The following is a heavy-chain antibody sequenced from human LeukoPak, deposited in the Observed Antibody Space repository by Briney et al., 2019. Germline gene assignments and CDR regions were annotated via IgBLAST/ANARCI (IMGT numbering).Heavy chain of an antibody. Sequence: GGSLRLSCGASGFMFSSYWMSWVRQAPGKGLEWVANIKRDGSDTYYVDSVKGRFTISRDNAKNSLYLQMNSLRAEDTAVYYCAELGITMIGGVWGKGTTVTISS. D-gene: IGHD3-10*02. CDR2: IKRDGSDT. CDR1: GFMFSSYW. V-gene: IGHV3-7*01. J-gene: IGHJ6*04. CDR3: AELGITMIGGV.